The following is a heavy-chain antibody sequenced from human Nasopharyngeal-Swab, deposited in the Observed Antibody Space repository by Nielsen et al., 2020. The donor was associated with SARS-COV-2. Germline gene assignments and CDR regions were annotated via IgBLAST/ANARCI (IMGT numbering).Heavy chain of an antibody. Sequence: SETLSLTCTVSGGSLSSYYSSWIRQPPGKGLEWIGYIYYSGSTNYHPSLKSRVTIPVDTSKNQFSLKLSSVTAADTAVYYCARSPKWELLYYWGQGTLVTVSS. CDR3: ARSPKWELLYY. D-gene: IGHD1-26*01. CDR1: GGSLSSYY. V-gene: IGHV4-59*01. J-gene: IGHJ4*02. CDR2: IYYSGST.